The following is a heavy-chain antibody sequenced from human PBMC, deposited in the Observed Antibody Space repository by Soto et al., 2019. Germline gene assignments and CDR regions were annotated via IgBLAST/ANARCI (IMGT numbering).Heavy chain of an antibody. CDR3: ARASYDSSGYQADY. Sequence: GASVKVSCKAAGFSFSDYFMHWVRQAPGQGLEWMGRIIPSVGTRNYAQKFQGRVTITADESTSTAYMELSSLRSEDTAVYYCARASYDSSGYQADYWGQGILVTVS. D-gene: IGHD3-22*01. J-gene: IGHJ4*02. CDR2: IIPSVGTR. CDR1: GFSFSDYF. V-gene: IGHV1-69*11.